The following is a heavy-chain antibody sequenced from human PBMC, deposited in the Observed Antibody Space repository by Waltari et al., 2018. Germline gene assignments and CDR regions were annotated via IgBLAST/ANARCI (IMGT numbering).Heavy chain of an antibody. CDR2: ISSDGSSP. CDR3: ARTGTVVPNFDY. J-gene: IGHJ4*02. D-gene: IGHD1-1*01. V-gene: IGHV3-74*01. CDR1: GFTFSSYW. Sequence: EVQLVESGGGLVQPGGSLRLSCAASGFTFSSYWMHWVRQAPGKGLVWVSRISSDGSSPRNADAVKGRFTISRDNAKNTLYLQMNSLGAEDTAVYYCARTGTVVPNFDYWGQGTLVTVSS.